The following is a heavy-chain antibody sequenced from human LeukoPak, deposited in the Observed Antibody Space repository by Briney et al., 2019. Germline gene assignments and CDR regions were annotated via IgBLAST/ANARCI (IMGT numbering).Heavy chain of an antibody. Sequence: GASVKVSCKASGYTFTSYGISWVRQAPGQGLEWMGWISAYNGNTNYAQKLQGRVTMTIDTSTSTAYMELRSLRSDDTAVYYCARDYYYDSSGPNWFDPWGQGTLVTVSS. CDR1: GYTFTSYG. D-gene: IGHD3-22*01. CDR2: ISAYNGNT. CDR3: ARDYYYDSSGPNWFDP. V-gene: IGHV1-18*01. J-gene: IGHJ5*02.